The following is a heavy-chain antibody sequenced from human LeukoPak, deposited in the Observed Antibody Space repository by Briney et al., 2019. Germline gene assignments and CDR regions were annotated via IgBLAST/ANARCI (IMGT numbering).Heavy chain of an antibody. V-gene: IGHV3-23*01. CDR2: IGPVGDSP. Sequence: GGSLRLSCAASGFNFRDAAMTWVRQAPGKGLEWVSLIGPVGDSPLYADSVKGRFTISRDNSKNTVYLQMNSLRAEDTAVYYCAKERPEEYYGSGSYFDYWGQGTLVTVSS. CDR3: AKERPEEYYGSGSYFDY. J-gene: IGHJ4*02. D-gene: IGHD3-10*01. CDR1: GFNFRDAA.